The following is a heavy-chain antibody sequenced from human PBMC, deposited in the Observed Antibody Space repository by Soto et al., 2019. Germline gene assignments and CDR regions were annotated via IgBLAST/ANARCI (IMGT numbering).Heavy chain of an antibody. CDR1: GGSFSGYY. CDR3: ARARVDYDYIWGSYRPSWYFDY. CDR2: INHSGST. V-gene: IGHV4-34*01. Sequence: SETLSLTCAVYGGSFSGYYWSWIRQPPGKGLEWIGEINHSGSTNYNPSLKSRVTISVDTSKNQFSLKLSSVTAADTAVYYCARARVDYDYIWGSYRPSWYFDYWGQGTLVTVSS. J-gene: IGHJ4*02. D-gene: IGHD3-16*02.